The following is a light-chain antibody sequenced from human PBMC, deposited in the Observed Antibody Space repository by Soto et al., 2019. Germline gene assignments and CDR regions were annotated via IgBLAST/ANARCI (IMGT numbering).Light chain of an antibody. CDR2: DVS. CDR1: SSDVGAYNY. V-gene: IGLV2-14*01. Sequence: QSVLTQPASVSGSPGQSITISCTGTSSDVGAYNYVSWYQQYPGKAPKLMIYDVSNRPSGVSNRFFGSKSGNTASLTISGLQAEDEADYYCCSYTSSSPLFGGGTKLTVL. CDR3: CSYTSSSPL. J-gene: IGLJ2*01.